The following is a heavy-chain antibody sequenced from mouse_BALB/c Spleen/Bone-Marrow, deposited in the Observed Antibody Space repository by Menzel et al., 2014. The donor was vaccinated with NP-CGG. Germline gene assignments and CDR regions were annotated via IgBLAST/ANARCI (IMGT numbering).Heavy chain of an antibody. J-gene: IGHJ4*01. V-gene: IGHV2-6-7*01. Sequence: VQGVESGPGLVAPSQSLSITCTVSGFSLTGYGVSWVRQPPGKGLEWLGMIWGDGSTDYNSALKSRLSISKDNSKSQVVLKVNSLQTEDTARYYCARDSFLITRALDYWGQGTSVTVSS. CDR3: ARDSFLITRALDY. D-gene: IGHD2-4*01. CDR1: GFSLTGYG. CDR2: IWGDGST.